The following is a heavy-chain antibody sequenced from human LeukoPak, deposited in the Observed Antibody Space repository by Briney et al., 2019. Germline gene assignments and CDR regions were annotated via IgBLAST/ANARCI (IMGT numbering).Heavy chain of an antibody. J-gene: IGHJ4*02. Sequence: ASETLSLTCSVSGDSISIWYWGWIRQPPGKGLEWIGSIYHSGSTYYNPSLKSRVTISVDTSKNQFSLKLSSVTAADTAAYYCARHDGDSGSPSDYWGQGTLVTVSS. CDR2: IYHSGST. CDR3: ARHDGDSGSPSDY. D-gene: IGHD3-10*01. V-gene: IGHV4-38-2*02. CDR1: GDSISIWY.